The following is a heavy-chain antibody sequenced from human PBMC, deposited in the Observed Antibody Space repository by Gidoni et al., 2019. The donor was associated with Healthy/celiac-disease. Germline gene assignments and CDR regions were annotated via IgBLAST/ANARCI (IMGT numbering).Heavy chain of an antibody. CDR3: ARYGSEAFDY. CDR2: ISSSSSTI. CDR1: GFTFSSYS. J-gene: IGHJ4*02. Sequence: EVQLVESGGGLVQPGGSLSLSCAASGFTFSSYSMNWVRQAPGKGLEWVSYISSSSSTIYYADSVKGRFTISRDNAKNSLYLQMNSLRAEDTAVYYCARYGSEAFDYWGQGTLVTVSS. D-gene: IGHD3-10*01. V-gene: IGHV3-48*01.